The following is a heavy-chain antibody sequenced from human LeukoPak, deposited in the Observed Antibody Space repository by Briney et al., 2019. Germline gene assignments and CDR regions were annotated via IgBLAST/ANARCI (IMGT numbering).Heavy chain of an antibody. Sequence: GGSLRLSCAASGFTVSRNYLSWVRQAPGKGLERVSAIYSGGSTYYADSVKGRFTISRDNSKNTLYLQMNSLRAEDTAVYYCAKDSGDYGDPDYWGQGTLVTVSS. D-gene: IGHD4-17*01. CDR2: IYSGGST. CDR3: AKDSGDYGDPDY. J-gene: IGHJ4*02. CDR1: GFTVSRNY. V-gene: IGHV3-53*01.